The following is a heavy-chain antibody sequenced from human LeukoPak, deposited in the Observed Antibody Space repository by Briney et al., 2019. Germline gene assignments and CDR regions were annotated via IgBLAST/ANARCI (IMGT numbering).Heavy chain of an antibody. V-gene: IGHV3-53*01. D-gene: IGHD4-17*01. CDR2: IYSDNT. CDR1: GFTVSSNS. CDR3: ARDYTLYGPIDY. Sequence: GGSLRLSCTVSGFTVSSNSMSWVRQAPGKGLEWVSFIYSDNTHYSDSVKGRFTISRDNSKNTLYLQMNSLRAEDTAVYYCARDYTLYGPIDYWGQGTLVTVSS. J-gene: IGHJ4*02.